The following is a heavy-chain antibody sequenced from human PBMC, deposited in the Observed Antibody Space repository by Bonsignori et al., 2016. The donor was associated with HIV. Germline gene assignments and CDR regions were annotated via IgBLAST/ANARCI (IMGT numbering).Heavy chain of an antibody. J-gene: IGHJ4*02. Sequence: WVRQAPGQGLEWMGGIIPIFGTANYAQKFQGRVTITADESTSTAYMELSSLRSEDTAVYYCAQEGALITMVRGAPPPYDGPYYFDYWGQGTLVTVSS. V-gene: IGHV1-69*01. CDR2: IIPIFGTA. D-gene: IGHD3-10*01. CDR3: AQEGALITMVRGAPPPYDGPYYFDY.